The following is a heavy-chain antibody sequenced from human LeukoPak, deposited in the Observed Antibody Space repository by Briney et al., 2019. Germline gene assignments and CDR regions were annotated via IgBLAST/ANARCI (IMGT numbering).Heavy chain of an antibody. J-gene: IGHJ4*02. D-gene: IGHD3-10*01. CDR1: GYTFDSYA. CDR3: AKEPASGSCFDY. Sequence: PGGSLRLSCVASGYTFDSYAMSWVRQAPGKGLEWVSAISGSGGSTYYADSVKGRFTISRDNSKNTLYLQMNSLRAEDTALYYCAKEPASGSCFDYWGQGTLVTVSP. CDR2: ISGSGGST. V-gene: IGHV3-23*01.